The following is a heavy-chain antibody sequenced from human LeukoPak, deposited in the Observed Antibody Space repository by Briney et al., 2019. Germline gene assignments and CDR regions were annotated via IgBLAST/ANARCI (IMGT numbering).Heavy chain of an antibody. J-gene: IGHJ3*02. V-gene: IGHV3-23*01. CDR1: GFTFNSYA. Sequence: GGSLRLSCAASGFTFNSYAMSWVRQAPGKGLEWVPAISGSGGSTYYADSVKGRFTISRDNSKNTLYLQMNSLRAEDTAVYYCAKSYDSSGYYYAPDAFDIWGQGTMVTVSS. D-gene: IGHD3-22*01. CDR3: AKSYDSSGYYYAPDAFDI. CDR2: ISGSGGST.